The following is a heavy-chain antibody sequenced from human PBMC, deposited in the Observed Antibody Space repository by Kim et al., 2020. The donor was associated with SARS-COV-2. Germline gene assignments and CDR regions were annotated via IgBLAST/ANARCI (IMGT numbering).Heavy chain of an antibody. CDR3: ARGRPGSMDV. J-gene: IGHJ6*02. Sequence: TIYYADSVKGRFTISRDNAKNSLYLQMNSLRDEDTAVYYCARGRPGSMDVWGQGTTVTVSS. D-gene: IGHD3-10*01. V-gene: IGHV3-48*02. CDR2: TI.